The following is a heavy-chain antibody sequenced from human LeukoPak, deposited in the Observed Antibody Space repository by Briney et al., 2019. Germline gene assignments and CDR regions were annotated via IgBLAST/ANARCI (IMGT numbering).Heavy chain of an antibody. CDR1: GFTFDDYA. Sequence: GGSLRLSCAASGFTFDDYAMYWVRQAPGKGLEWVSGISWNSGSIGYADSVKGRFTISRDNAKNSLYLQMNSLRAEDTALYYCAKDSFTGSSGWTLHDYWGQGTLVTVSS. D-gene: IGHD6-19*01. J-gene: IGHJ4*02. CDR3: AKDSFTGSSGWTLHDY. CDR2: ISWNSGSI. V-gene: IGHV3-9*01.